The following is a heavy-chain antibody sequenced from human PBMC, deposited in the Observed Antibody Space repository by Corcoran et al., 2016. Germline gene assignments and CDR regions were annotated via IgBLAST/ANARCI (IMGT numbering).Heavy chain of an antibody. CDR3: ARGVAAAGDFDY. D-gene: IGHD6-13*01. Sequence: QEQLQQWGAGLLKPSETLSLTCAVYGGSFSGYYWSWIRQPPGKGLEWIGEINHSGSTNYNPSLKSRVTISVDTSKNQFSLKLSSVTAADTAVYYCARGVAAAGDFDYWGQRTLVTVSS. CDR2: INHSGST. CDR1: GGSFSGYY. J-gene: IGHJ4*02. V-gene: IGHV4-34*01.